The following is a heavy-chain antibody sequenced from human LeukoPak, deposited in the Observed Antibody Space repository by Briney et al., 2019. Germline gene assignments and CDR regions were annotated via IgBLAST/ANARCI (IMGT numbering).Heavy chain of an antibody. J-gene: IGHJ4*02. V-gene: IGHV3-7*01. Sequence: GGSLRLSCAASGLMSWVRQAPWKGLEWVASIKEDGGEKYYVDSVKDRFTVSRDSTKNSLYLQMNSLRAEDTAVYYCTRPRYRGFDYWGQGILVTVSS. CDR3: TRPRYRGFDY. CDR2: IKEDGGEK. CDR1: GL. D-gene: IGHD3-16*02.